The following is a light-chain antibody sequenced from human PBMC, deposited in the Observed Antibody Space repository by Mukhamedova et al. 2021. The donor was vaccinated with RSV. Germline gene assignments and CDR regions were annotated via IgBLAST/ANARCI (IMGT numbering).Light chain of an antibody. V-gene: IGKV1-5*03. CDR3: QQYDGLLVT. J-gene: IGKJ4*01. Sequence: WYQRRVHGKAPKLLISEASSSDTGVPSRFTASGFGKEFTLTITSLQPGDFATYYCQQYDGLLVTSGGGTRVEIK. CDR2: EAS.